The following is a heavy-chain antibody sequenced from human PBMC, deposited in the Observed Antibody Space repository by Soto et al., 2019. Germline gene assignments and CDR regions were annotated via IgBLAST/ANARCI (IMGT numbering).Heavy chain of an antibody. Sequence: SEALSRTCAVSSSSISSSNYCRWVREPPGKGLEWIGEIYHSGSTNYNPSLKSRVTISVDKSKNQFSLKLSSVTAADTAVYYCARRFRRRFLAQNWFDPWGQGTLVTVSS. J-gene: IGHJ5*02. V-gene: IGHV4-4*02. CDR1: SSSISSSNY. D-gene: IGHD3-10*01. CDR3: ARRFRRRFLAQNWFDP. CDR2: IYHSGST.